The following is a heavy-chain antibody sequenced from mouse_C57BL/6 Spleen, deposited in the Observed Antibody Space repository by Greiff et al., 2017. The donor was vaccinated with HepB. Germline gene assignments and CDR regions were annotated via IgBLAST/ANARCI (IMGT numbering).Heavy chain of an antibody. J-gene: IGHJ2*01. V-gene: IGHV1-52*01. CDR2: IDPSDSET. D-gene: IGHD2-5*01. CDR3: AREGVYSNPLDY. Sequence: VQLQQPGAELVRPGSSVKLSCKASGYTFTSYWMHWVKQRPIQGLEWIGNIDPSDSETHYNQKFKDKATLTVDKSSSTAYMHLSSLTSEDSAVYYCAREGVYSNPLDYWGQGTTLTVSS. CDR1: GYTFTSYW.